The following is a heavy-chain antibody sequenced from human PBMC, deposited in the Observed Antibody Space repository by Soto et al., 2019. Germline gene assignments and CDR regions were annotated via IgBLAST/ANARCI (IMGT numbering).Heavy chain of an antibody. V-gene: IGHV1-46*01. CDR2: INPSGFST. J-gene: IGHJ5*02. CDR1: GYTFTSYD. CDR3: ARTKGGSSGWFDP. D-gene: IGHD6-6*01. Sequence: RASVKVSCRASGYTFTSYDMHFVRQAPGQGLEWMGIINPSGFSTIYAQKFPGRVTMTRDTSTSTVYMELSSLRSEDTAVYYCARTKGGSSGWFDPWGQGTLVTVSS.